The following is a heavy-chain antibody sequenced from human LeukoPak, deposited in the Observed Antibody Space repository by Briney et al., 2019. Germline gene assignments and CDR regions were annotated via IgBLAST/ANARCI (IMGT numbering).Heavy chain of an antibody. CDR1: GGIFSSYA. CDR3: AREYGVVPSSVHALDI. D-gene: IGHD2-15*01. Sequence: ASVKVSCKASGGIFSSYAISWVRQAPGQGLEWMGGIIPIFGTANYAQKFQGRVTITADESTSTAYMELSSLRSEDTAVYYCAREYGVVPSSVHALDIWGQGTMVTVSS. CDR2: IIPIFGTA. V-gene: IGHV1-69*13. J-gene: IGHJ3*02.